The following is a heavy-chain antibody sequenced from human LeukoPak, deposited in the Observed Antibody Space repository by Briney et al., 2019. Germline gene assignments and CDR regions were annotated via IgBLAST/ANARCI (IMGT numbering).Heavy chain of an antibody. CDR1: GFTFSSYA. D-gene: IGHD3-10*01. Sequence: GGSLRLSCAASGFTFSSYAMTWVRQAPGKGLEWVSGISGNGGSTYYADSVKGRFTISRDNSKNTLYLQMNSLRAEDTAVYYCAKDRRSNGSGSPSGYMDVWGKGTTVTVSS. CDR2: ISGNGGST. J-gene: IGHJ6*03. V-gene: IGHV3-23*01. CDR3: AKDRRSNGSGSPSGYMDV.